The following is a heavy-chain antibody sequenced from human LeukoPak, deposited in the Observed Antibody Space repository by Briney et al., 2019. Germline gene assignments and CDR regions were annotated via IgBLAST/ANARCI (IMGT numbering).Heavy chain of an antibody. CDR2: ISGSGGTT. CDR3: AKDEVAVAGFDY. Sequence: GGSLRLSCTASGFTFSTYAMSWVRQAPGKGLEWVSGISGSGGTTYYADSVKGRFTISRDNSKNTLYLQMNSLRAEDTAVYYCAKDEVAVAGFDYWGQGTLVTVSS. J-gene: IGHJ4*02. CDR1: GFTFSTYA. D-gene: IGHD6-19*01. V-gene: IGHV3-23*01.